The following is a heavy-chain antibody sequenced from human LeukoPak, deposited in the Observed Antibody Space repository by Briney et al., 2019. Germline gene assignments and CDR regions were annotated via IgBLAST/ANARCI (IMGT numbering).Heavy chain of an antibody. CDR1: GYTFTSHG. CDR2: ISAYNGNT. CDR3: ARDLLWFGESPDNWFDP. D-gene: IGHD3-10*01. J-gene: IGHJ5*02. V-gene: IGHV1-18*01. Sequence: ASVKVSCKASGYTFTSHGISWVRQAPGQGLEWMGWISAYNGNTNYAQKLQGRVTMTTDTSTSTAYMELSSLRSEDTAVYYCARDLLWFGESPDNWFDPWGQGTLVTVSS.